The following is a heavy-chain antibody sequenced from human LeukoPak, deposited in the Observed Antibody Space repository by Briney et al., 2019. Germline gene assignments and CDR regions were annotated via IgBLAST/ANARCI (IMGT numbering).Heavy chain of an antibody. Sequence: PGGSLRLSCAASGFTFSSYSMNWVRQAPGKGLEWVSSISSSSSYIYYADSVKGRLTISRDNAKNSLYLQMNSLRAEDTAVYYCARDFQLLLDYWGQGTLVTVSS. J-gene: IGHJ4*02. CDR1: GFTFSSYS. D-gene: IGHD2-2*01. CDR2: ISSSSSYI. V-gene: IGHV3-21*01. CDR3: ARDFQLLLDY.